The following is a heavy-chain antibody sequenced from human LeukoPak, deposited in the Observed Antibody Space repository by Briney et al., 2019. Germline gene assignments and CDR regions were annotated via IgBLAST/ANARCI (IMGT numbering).Heavy chain of an antibody. J-gene: IGHJ5*02. V-gene: IGHV1-69*13. D-gene: IGHD3-3*01. CDR3: ASQYYDFWSGPNPWFDP. CDR1: GGTFSSYA. CDR2: IIPIFGTA. Sequence: SVKVSRKASGGTFSSYAISWVRQAPGQGLEWMGGIIPIFGTANYAQKFQGRVTITADESTSTAYMELSSLRSGDTAVYYCASQYYDFWSGPNPWFDPWGQGTLVTVSS.